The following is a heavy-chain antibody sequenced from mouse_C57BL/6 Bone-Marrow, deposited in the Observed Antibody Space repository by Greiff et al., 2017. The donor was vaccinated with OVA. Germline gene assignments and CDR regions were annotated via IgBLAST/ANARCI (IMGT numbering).Heavy chain of an antibody. V-gene: IGHV5-6*01. D-gene: IGHD4-1*01. J-gene: IGHJ4*01. CDR2: ISSGGSYT. CDR1: GFTFSSYG. CDR3: ARLTGHYYAMDY. Sequence: EVHLVESGGDLVKPGGSLKLSCAASGFTFSSYGMSWVRQTPDKRLEWVATISSGGSYTYYPDSVKGRFTISRDNAKNTLYLQMSSLKSEDTAMYYCARLTGHYYAMDYWGQGTSVTVSS.